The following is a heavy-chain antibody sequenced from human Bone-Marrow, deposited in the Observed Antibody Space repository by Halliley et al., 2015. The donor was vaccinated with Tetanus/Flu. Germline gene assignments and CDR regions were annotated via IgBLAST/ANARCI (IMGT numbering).Heavy chain of an antibody. J-gene: IGHJ4*02. CDR3: TSGSPDHGYFHS. V-gene: IGHV1-69*01. CDR1: GGTFSNKI. CDR2: VIPSLATS. Sequence: QLVQSGAEVKKPGSSVKVSCTASGGTFSNKIITWVRQAPGQGLEWIGGVIPSLATSHYAQNFQGRVTVTADESTTTAYMELNSLRYDDTAVYYGTSGSPDHGYFHSWGQGTLVTVSS. D-gene: IGHD1-26*01.